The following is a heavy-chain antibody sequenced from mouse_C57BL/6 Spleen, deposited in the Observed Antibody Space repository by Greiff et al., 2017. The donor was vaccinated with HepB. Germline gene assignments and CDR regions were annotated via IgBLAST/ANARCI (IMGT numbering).Heavy chain of an antibody. CDR2: IYPRSGNT. Sequence: QVHVKQSGAELARPGASVKLSCKASGYTFTSYGISWVKQRTGQGLEWIGEIYPRSGNTYYNEKFKGKATLTADKSSSTAYMELRSLTSEDSAVYVCARWGLPYYFDYWGQGTTLTVAS. J-gene: IGHJ2*01. V-gene: IGHV1-81*01. CDR1: GYTFTSYG. D-gene: IGHD2-4*01. CDR3: ARWGLPYYFDY.